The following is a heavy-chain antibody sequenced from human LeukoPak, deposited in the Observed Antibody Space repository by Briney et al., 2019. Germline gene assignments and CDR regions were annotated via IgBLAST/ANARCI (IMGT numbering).Heavy chain of an antibody. D-gene: IGHD5-24*01. V-gene: IGHV3-11*01. J-gene: IGHJ6*02. CDR1: GFTFSDYF. CDR2: ISSSGSTI. CDR3: ARENGDGYNLYDYYGMDV. Sequence: GGSLRLSCAASGFTFSDYFMSWVRQAPGKGAEWGSYISSSGSTIYYADSVKGRFTIYSDNAKNSLYLQRNSLRAEDTAVYYCARENGDGYNLYDYYGMDVWGQGTTVTVSS.